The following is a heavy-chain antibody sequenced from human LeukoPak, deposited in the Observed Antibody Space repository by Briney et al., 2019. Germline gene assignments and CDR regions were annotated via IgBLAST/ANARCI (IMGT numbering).Heavy chain of an antibody. D-gene: IGHD2-21*02. V-gene: IGHV4-59*08. CDR3: ARIHIVVVTAIDY. CDR1: GGSISSYY. CDR2: IYYSGST. J-gene: IGHJ4*02. Sequence: SETLSLTCTVSGGSISSYYWSWIRQPPGKGLEWIGYIYYSGSTNYNPSLKSRVTISVDTSKNQFSLKLSSVTAADTAVYYCARIHIVVVTAIDYWGQGTLVTVSS.